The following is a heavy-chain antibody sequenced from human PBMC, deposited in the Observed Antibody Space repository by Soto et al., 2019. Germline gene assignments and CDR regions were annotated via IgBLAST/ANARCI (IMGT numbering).Heavy chain of an antibody. Sequence: PGGSLRLSCAASGFTFSSYAMSWVRQAPGKGLEWVSAISGSGGSTYYADSVKGRFTISRDNSKNTLYLQMNSLRAEDTAVYYCAKDLYLVPAESNAFDIWGQGTMVTVSS. CDR1: GFTFSSYA. CDR3: AKDLYLVPAESNAFDI. J-gene: IGHJ3*02. CDR2: ISGSGGST. V-gene: IGHV3-23*01. D-gene: IGHD2-2*01.